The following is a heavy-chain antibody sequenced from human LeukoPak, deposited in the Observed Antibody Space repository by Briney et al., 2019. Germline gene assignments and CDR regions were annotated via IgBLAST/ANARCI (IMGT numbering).Heavy chain of an antibody. D-gene: IGHD2-2*01. J-gene: IGHJ4*02. Sequence: SETLSLTCTVSRGSISSYYWKWIRQSPRRGLEWIGYMFHSGSPNYNPSLKGRVAISIDTSKNQFSLKLSSVTAADTAVYYCARGSRYCSTTSCSSFDYWGQGTLVTVSS. CDR1: RGSISSYY. V-gene: IGHV4-59*01. CDR3: ARGSRYCSTTSCSSFDY. CDR2: MFHSGSP.